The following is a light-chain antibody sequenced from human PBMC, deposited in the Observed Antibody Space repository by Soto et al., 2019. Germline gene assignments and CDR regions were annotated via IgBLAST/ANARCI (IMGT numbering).Light chain of an antibody. V-gene: IGLV2-11*01. CDR3: AAWDDSLSGWV. CDR2: DVT. CDR1: SSDVGGYNY. Sequence: QSVLTQPRSVSGSPGQSVTISCTGASSDVGGYNYVSWYQQHPGKAPKLMIYDVTQRPSGVPDRFSGSKSGNSASLAISGLRSEDEADYSCAAWDDSLSGWVFGGGTKLTVL. J-gene: IGLJ3*02.